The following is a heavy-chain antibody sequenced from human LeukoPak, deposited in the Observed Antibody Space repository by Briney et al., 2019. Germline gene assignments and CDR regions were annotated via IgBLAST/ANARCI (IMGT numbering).Heavy chain of an antibody. CDR3: ARHVIIHWFDP. CDR2: IYHSGST. CDR1: GDSISRHF. J-gene: IGHJ5*02. Sequence: PSETLSLTCTVSGDSISRHFWSWIRQPPGKGLEWIGSIYHSGSTYYNPSHKSRVTISVDTSKNQFSLKLSSVTAADTAVYYCARHVIIHWFDPWGQGTLVTVSS. D-gene: IGHD3-3*01. V-gene: IGHV4-59*05.